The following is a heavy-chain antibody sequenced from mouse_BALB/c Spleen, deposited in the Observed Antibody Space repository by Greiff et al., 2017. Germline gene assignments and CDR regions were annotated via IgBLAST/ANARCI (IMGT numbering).Heavy chain of an antibody. CDR1: GFTFSNYW. V-gene: IGHV6-6*02. D-gene: IGHD6-5*01. CDR2: IRLKSNNYAT. CDR3: TRSYAGYFDV. Sequence: EVKLVESGGGLVQPGGSMKLSCVASGFTFSNYWMNWVRQSPEKGLEWVAEIRLKSNNYATHYAESVKGRFTISRDDSKSSVYLQMNNLRAEDTGIYYCTRSYAGYFDVWGAGTTVTVSS. J-gene: IGHJ1*01.